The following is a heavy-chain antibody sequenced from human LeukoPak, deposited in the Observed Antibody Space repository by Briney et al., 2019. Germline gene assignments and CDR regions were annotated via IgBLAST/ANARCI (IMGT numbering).Heavy chain of an antibody. V-gene: IGHV4-30-4*08. CDR2: IYYTGST. CDR3: ARGGGSYSFDS. D-gene: IGHD1-26*01. J-gene: IGHJ4*02. Sequence: SQTLSLTCTVSGGSISSGDYYWSWIRQPPGKGLEGIGYIYYTGSTYYNPSLKSRVTISVDTSKNQFSLKLSSVTAADTAVYYCARGGGSYSFDSWGQGTLVTVSS. CDR1: GGSISSGDYY.